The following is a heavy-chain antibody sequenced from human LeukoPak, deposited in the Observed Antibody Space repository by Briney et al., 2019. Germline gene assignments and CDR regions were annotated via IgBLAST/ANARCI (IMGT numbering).Heavy chain of an antibody. Sequence: GRSLRLSCAASGFTFDDYAMHWVRQAPGKGLEWVSGISWNSGSIGYADSVKGRFTISRDNAKNSLYLQMNSLRAEDTALHYCAKGPTMGYCSSTSCYQVGGGYYYYGMDVWGQGTTVTVSS. D-gene: IGHD2-2*01. CDR1: GFTFDDYA. CDR2: ISWNSGSI. V-gene: IGHV3-9*01. J-gene: IGHJ6*02. CDR3: AKGPTMGYCSSTSCYQVGGGYYYYGMDV.